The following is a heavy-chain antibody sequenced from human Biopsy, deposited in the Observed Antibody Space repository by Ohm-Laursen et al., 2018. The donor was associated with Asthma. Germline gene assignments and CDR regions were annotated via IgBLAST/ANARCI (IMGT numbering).Heavy chain of an antibody. Sequence: ASVKVSCNASGGMFGNYAISWVRQAPGLGLEWMGGIIPVFGITNDAQKFQDRVTITADVSTSTVYMELSSLRSEDTAVYYCAKERGTMISSTDAFEMWGQGTKVTVSS. V-gene: IGHV1-69*13. CDR1: GGMFGNYA. CDR2: IIPVFGIT. D-gene: IGHD3-22*01. J-gene: IGHJ3*02. CDR3: AKERGTMISSTDAFEM.